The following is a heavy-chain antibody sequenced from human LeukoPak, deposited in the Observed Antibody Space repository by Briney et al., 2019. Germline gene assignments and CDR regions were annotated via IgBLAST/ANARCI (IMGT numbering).Heavy chain of an antibody. CDR1: GFTFSSYS. V-gene: IGHV3-21*01. Sequence: GGSLRLSCAASGFTFSSYSMNWVSQAPGKGLEWVSSISSSSSYIYYADSVKGRFTISRDNAKNSLYLQMNSLRAEDAAVYYCARDLNYDILTGYYLGGYFDYWGQGTLVTVSS. D-gene: IGHD3-9*01. CDR2: ISSSSSYI. CDR3: ARDLNYDILTGYYLGGYFDY. J-gene: IGHJ4*02.